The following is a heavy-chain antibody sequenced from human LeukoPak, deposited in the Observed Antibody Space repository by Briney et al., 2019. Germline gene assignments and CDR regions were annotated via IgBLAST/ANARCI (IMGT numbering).Heavy chain of an antibody. CDR2: IYYSGST. Sequence: PSETLSLTCTVSGGSISSSYYWGWIRQPPGKGLEWIGSIYYSGSTYYNPSLKSRVTISVDTSKNQFSLKLSSVTAADTAVYYCARGPHASNWFDPWGQGTLVTVSS. J-gene: IGHJ5*02. V-gene: IGHV4-39*07. CDR3: ARGPHASNWFDP. CDR1: GGSISSSYY.